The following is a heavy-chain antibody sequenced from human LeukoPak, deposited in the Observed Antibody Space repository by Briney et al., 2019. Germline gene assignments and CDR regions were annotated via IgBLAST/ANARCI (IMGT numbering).Heavy chain of an antibody. Sequence: GGSLRLSCAASGFTVSSDYMSWVRQAPGKGLEWVSVIYSGGSTYFADSVKGRFTISRHNSKNTLYLQMNSLRAEDTAVYYCARRGYCSGGSCSRPFDYWGQGTLVTVSS. CDR2: IYSGGST. CDR3: ARRGYCSGGSCSRPFDY. D-gene: IGHD2-15*01. V-gene: IGHV3-53*04. CDR1: GFTVSSDY. J-gene: IGHJ4*02.